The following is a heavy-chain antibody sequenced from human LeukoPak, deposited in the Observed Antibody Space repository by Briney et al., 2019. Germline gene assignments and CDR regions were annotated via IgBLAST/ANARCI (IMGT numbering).Heavy chain of an antibody. V-gene: IGHV3-33*01. D-gene: IGHD3-10*01. J-gene: IGHJ4*02. Sequence: GGSLRLSCAASGFTFSSYGMHWVRQAPGKGLEWVAVIWYDGSNKYYADSVKGQFTISRDNSKNTLYLQMNSLRAEDTAVYYCARDLKVDYYGSGSSESDYWGQGTLVTVSS. CDR2: IWYDGSNK. CDR1: GFTFSSYG. CDR3: ARDLKVDYYGSGSSESDY.